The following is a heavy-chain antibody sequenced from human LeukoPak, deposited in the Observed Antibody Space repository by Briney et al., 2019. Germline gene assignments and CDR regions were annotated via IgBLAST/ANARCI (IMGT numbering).Heavy chain of an antibody. CDR1: KFAFSKHW. J-gene: IGHJ4*02. D-gene: IGHD3-10*01. CDR2: IKQDGSEK. V-gene: IGHV3-7*01. Sequence: GGSLRLSCAASKFAFSKHWMSWVRQAPGKGLEWVANIKQDGSEKYHVDSVKGRFTISRDNAKNSLYLQMNSLRAEDTAVYYCASGGYWGQGTLVTVSS. CDR3: ASGGY.